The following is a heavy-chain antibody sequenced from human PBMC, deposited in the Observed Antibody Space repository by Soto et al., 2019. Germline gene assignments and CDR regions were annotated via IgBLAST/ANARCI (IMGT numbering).Heavy chain of an antibody. Sequence: LSLTCSVSGGSVYDFYWNWLRQTPGKGLEWIGNIYNNGRTNYNPSLKNRVTISIDTSKNQFSLHLSSVTTADTAMYFCARGHGIYVRFDSWGQGTLVTVSS. CDR2: IYNNGRT. J-gene: IGHJ4*02. CDR1: GGSVYDFY. D-gene: IGHD3-10*02. V-gene: IGHV4-59*02. CDR3: ARGHGIYVRFDS.